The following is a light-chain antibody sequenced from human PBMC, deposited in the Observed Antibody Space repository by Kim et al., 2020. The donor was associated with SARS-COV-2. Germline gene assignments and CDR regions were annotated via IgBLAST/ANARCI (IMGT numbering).Light chain of an antibody. V-gene: IGKV3-11*01. J-gene: IGKJ4*01. CDR1: QSLNNF. CDR3: QQRYSWPLT. Sequence: LAPGESATLSCRASQSLNNFLAWYQQKPGQAPRLLIYDASNRATGIPARFSGSGSGTDFTLSISSLEPEDFAVYYCQQRYSWPLTFGAGTKVDIK. CDR2: DAS.